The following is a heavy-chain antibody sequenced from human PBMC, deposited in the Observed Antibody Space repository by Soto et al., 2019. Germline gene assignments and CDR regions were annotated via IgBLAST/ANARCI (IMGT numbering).Heavy chain of an antibody. CDR2: IWYDGSNK. J-gene: IGHJ5*02. V-gene: IGHV3-33*06. Sequence: GGSLRLSCAASGFTFSVYGMHWVRQAPGKGLEWVALIWYDGSNKHYADSVKGRFTISRDNSKDTLYLQMDSLRAEDTAVYYCVKDRSQWLLQSVGDPWGQGTLVTVSS. CDR1: GFTFSVYG. D-gene: IGHD3-22*01. CDR3: VKDRSQWLLQSVGDP.